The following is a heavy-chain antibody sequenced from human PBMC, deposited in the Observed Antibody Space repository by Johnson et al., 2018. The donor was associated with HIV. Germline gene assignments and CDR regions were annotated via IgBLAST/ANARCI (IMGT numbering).Heavy chain of an antibody. Sequence: VQLVESGGGVVQPGRSLRLSCAASGFTFDDYGMSWVRQAPGKGLEWVSGINWNGGSTGYADSVKGRFTISRDNAKNSLYLQMNSLRAEDTALYYCARDRDYDFWSRDAFDIWGQGTMVTVSS. CDR3: ARDRDYDFWSRDAFDI. D-gene: IGHD3-3*01. J-gene: IGHJ3*02. V-gene: IGHV3-20*04. CDR2: INWNGGST. CDR1: GFTFDDYG.